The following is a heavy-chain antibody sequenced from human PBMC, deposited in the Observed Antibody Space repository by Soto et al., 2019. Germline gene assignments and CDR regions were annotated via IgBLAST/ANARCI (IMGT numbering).Heavy chain of an antibody. CDR2: ISWNSGSI. CDR3: LAAYGDYGDNAFDF. V-gene: IGHV3-9*01. Sequence: PGGSLRLSCAASGFTFDDYAMHWVRQAPGKGLEWVSGISWNSGSIGYADSVKGRFTISRDNAKNSLYLQMNSLRAEDTALYYCLAAYGDYGDNAFDFRGQGSTVTGSS. D-gene: IGHD4-17*01. J-gene: IGHJ3*01. CDR1: GFTFDDYA.